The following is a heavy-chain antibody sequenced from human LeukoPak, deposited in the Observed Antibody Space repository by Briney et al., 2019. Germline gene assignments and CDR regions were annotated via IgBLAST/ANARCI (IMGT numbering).Heavy chain of an antibody. CDR3: ARGPSGYHNT. D-gene: IGHD5-12*01. CDR1: GFTYRNYE. J-gene: IGHJ4*02. CDR2: ISGSGSAT. Sequence: PGGSLRLSCAASGFTYRNYEMNWVRQAPGKGLEWVAYISGSGSATFYADSVKGRFHISRDNAKNLLHLQMNSLRAEDTAVYYCARGPSGYHNTGGQGTLVTVSS. V-gene: IGHV3-48*03.